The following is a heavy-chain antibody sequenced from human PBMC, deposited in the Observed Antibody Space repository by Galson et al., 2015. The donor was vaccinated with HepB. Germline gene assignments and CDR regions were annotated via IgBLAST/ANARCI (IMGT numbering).Heavy chain of an antibody. CDR1: GYIFANYW. D-gene: IGHD3-10*01. V-gene: IGHV5-51*01. Sequence: QSGAEVKKPGESLKISCKGSGYIFANYWIAWVRQMPGKGLEWMGIIHPGDSDTRYSPSFQGQVTISADKSISTAYLQLNSLKASDTAMYYCTRPESRTRWYFDLWGRGTLVTVSS. J-gene: IGHJ2*01. CDR2: IHPGDSDT. CDR3: TRPESRTRWYFDL.